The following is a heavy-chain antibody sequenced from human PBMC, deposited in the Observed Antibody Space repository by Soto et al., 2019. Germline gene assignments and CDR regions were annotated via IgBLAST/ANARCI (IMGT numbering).Heavy chain of an antibody. CDR2: IYHTGTT. J-gene: IGHJ4*02. CDR1: GGSISSYY. D-gene: IGHD3-3*01. CDR3: TTRGHDF. Sequence: SETLSLTCTVSGGSISSYYWSWIRQPPGKGLEWIGFIYHTGTTYSISSLKSRFTMSLDKSKSQFSLILSSVTAADTALYYCTTRGHDFWGPGTLVTVSS. V-gene: IGHV4-59*03.